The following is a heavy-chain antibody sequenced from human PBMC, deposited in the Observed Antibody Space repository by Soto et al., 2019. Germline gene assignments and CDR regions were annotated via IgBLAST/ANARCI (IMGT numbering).Heavy chain of an antibody. CDR3: ARISPSYGYHFDY. CDR1: GFTLSDFY. Sequence: PGGSLRLSCAASGFTLSDFYMYWIRQAPGKGLEWVSYISNTGGTIDYADSVKGRFTISRDNAKNSLYLQMNSLRAEDTAVYYCARISPSYGYHFDYWGQGTLVTVSS. V-gene: IGHV3-11*04. D-gene: IGHD5-18*01. J-gene: IGHJ4*02. CDR2: ISNTGGTI.